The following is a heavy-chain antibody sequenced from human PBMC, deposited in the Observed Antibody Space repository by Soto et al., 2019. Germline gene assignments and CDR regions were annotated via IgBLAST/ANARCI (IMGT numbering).Heavy chain of an antibody. D-gene: IGHD6-13*01. CDR2: IIPILGIA. CDR3: ASLATADTLDY. CDR1: GGTFSSYP. J-gene: IGHJ4*02. Sequence: QVQLVQSGAEVKKPGSSVKVSCKASGGTFSSYPISWVRQAPGQGLEWMGRIIPILGIANYAQKFQGRVTITADNSTSTAYMELSSLRSEDTAVYYCASLATADTLDYWGQGTLVTVSS. V-gene: IGHV1-69*02.